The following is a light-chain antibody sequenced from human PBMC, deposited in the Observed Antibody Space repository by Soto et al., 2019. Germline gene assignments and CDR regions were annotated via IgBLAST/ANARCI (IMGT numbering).Light chain of an antibody. CDR3: CSYAGSLV. V-gene: IGLV2-23*01. CDR1: SSDVGSYNL. J-gene: IGLJ2*01. CDR2: EGS. Sequence: QSVLTQPASVSGSPGQSITISCTGTSSDVGSYNLVSWYQQHPGKAPKLMIYEGSKRPSGVSNRFSGSKSGNTASQTISGLQAEDEADYYCCSYAGSLVFGGGTKLTVL.